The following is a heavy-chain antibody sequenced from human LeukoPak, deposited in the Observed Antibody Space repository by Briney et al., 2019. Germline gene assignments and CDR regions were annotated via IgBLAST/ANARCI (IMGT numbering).Heavy chain of an antibody. CDR3: ARDGNPWNLDV. CDR1: GGSISSYY. CDR2: MYYSGRT. J-gene: IGHJ2*01. V-gene: IGHV4-59*01. Sequence: SDTLSLTCTVSGGSISSYYWTWLRQPPGKALEWIGYMYYSGRTSYNPSLKSRVTMSVDTSKNQFSLKLSSVTAADTAVYYCARDGNPWNLDVWGRGTLVTVSS. D-gene: IGHD1-14*01.